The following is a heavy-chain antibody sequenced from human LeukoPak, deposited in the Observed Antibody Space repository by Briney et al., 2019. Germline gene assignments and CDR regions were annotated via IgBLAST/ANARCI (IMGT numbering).Heavy chain of an antibody. CDR1: GGTISSGGYS. J-gene: IGHJ6*02. D-gene: IGHD3-10*01. CDR3: ARKTSGVFVVGGIYGMDV. Sequence: SQTLSLTCAVSGGTISSGGYSWSWIRQPPGKGLEWIGYIYHSGNTYYNPSLKSRVTISVDRSKNQFSLRLSSVTAADTAVYYCARKTSGVFVVGGIYGMDVWGQGTTVTVSS. V-gene: IGHV4-30-2*01. CDR2: IYHSGNT.